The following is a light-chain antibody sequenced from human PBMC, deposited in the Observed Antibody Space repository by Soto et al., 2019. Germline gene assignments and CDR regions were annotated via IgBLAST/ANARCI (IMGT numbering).Light chain of an antibody. CDR3: QQYNHWPLT. V-gene: IGKV3-20*01. CDR2: EAS. J-gene: IGKJ4*01. Sequence: EIVLTQSPGTLSLSPGERATLSCRASQSVSSSSLAWYQQNPGQAPRLLIYEASSRATGIPDRFSGSGSGTDFTLTISRLEPEDFAVYYCQQYNHWPLTFGGGTKVDIK. CDR1: QSVSSSS.